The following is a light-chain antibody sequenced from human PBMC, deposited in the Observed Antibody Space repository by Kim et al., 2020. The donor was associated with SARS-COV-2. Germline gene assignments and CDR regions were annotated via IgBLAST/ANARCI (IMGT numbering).Light chain of an antibody. CDR3: EQYGSSPYT. Sequence: EIVLTQSPGTLSLSPGERATLSCRASQSVSSSYLVWYQQKPGQPPRLLIYGASSRATGIPDRFSGSGSGTDFTLTISGLEPEDFAVYYCEQYGSSPYTFGQGTKLEI. CDR2: GAS. V-gene: IGKV3-20*01. J-gene: IGKJ2*01. CDR1: QSVSSSY.